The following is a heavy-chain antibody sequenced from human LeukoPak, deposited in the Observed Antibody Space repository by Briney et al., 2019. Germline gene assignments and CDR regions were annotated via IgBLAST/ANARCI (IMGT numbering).Heavy chain of an antibody. CDR2: IWYDGSNK. CDR3: ARDRIAAAATPDY. V-gene: IGHV3-33*01. J-gene: IGHJ4*02. Sequence: GGSLRLSCAASGFTFSSYGMHWVRQAPGKGLEWVAVIWYDGSNKYYADSVKGRFTISRDNSKNTLYLQMNSLRAEDTAVYYCARDRIAAAATPDYWGQGTLVTVSS. D-gene: IGHD6-13*01. CDR1: GFTFSSYG.